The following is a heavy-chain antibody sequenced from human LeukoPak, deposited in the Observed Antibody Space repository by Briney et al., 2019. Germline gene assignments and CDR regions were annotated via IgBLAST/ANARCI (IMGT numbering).Heavy chain of an antibody. CDR1: GYTFSNFC. Sequence: ASVKASCKASGYTFSNFCMHWVRQAPGQGLEWMGVINPSGDNKRYAQKFQGRVTMTRDMSTSTVHMELSSLRSEDTAVYYCARATRGYDTGRDLDYWGQGTLVTVSS. J-gene: IGHJ4*02. CDR3: ARATRGYDTGRDLDY. CDR2: INPSGDNK. D-gene: IGHD3-10*01. V-gene: IGHV1-46*01.